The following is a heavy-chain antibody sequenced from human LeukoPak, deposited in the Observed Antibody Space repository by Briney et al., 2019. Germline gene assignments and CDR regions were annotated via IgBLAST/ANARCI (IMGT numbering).Heavy chain of an antibody. CDR3: AKDKGGQLPEAFDI. D-gene: IGHD2-15*01. Sequence: PGGSLRLSCAASEFTFSNYVMSWVRQAPGKGLEWVSAISDSGGSTNYADSVKGRFTISRDNSKNTLYLQMNSLRAEDTAVYYCAKDKGGQLPEAFDIWGQGTMVTVSS. CDR2: ISDSGGST. CDR1: EFTFSNYV. V-gene: IGHV3-23*01. J-gene: IGHJ3*02.